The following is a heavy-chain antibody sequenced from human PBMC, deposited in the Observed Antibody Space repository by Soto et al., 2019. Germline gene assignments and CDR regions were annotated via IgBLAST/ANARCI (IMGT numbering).Heavy chain of an antibody. J-gene: IGHJ5*01. D-gene: IGHD2-15*01. CDR2: IIPIFGTA. CDR1: GGTFSSYA. CDR3: ARDCYPIRAGYNWFDS. Sequence: ASVKVSCKASGGTFSSYAISWVRQAPGEGLEWMGGIIPIFGTANYAQKFQGRVTITADESTSTAYMELSSLRSEDTAVYYCARDCYPIRAGYNWFDSWGQGSLVTVSS. V-gene: IGHV1-69*13.